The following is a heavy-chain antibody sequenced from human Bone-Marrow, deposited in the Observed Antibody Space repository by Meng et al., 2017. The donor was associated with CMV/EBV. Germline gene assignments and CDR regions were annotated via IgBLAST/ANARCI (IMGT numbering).Heavy chain of an antibody. Sequence: ASVKVSCKASEYTFIGYYIHWVRQAPGQGLEWMGWINPNSGGTNYAQKLQGRVTMTRDTSTSTAYMELSSLTSEDTAVYYCARADDLAEFCGSMTCYHGFDLWGRGTLVTVSS. D-gene: IGHD2-2*01. J-gene: IGHJ4*02. CDR1: EYTFIGYY. V-gene: IGHV1-2*02. CDR2: INPNSGGT. CDR3: ARADDLAEFCGSMTCYHGFDL.